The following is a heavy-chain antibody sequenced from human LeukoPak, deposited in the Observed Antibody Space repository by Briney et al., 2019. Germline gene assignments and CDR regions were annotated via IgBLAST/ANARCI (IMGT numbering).Heavy chain of an antibody. D-gene: IGHD6-19*01. J-gene: IGHJ4*02. Sequence: GGSLRLSCAASGITFSSYAMSWVSQAPGKGLEWVSGISGSGVSTYYADSVKGRFTISRDNSKNTLYLQMNSLRAEDTAVYYCAKWAVSGRGFDYWGQGTLVTVSS. CDR3: AKWAVSGRGFDY. CDR2: ISGSGVST. CDR1: GITFSSYA. V-gene: IGHV3-23*01.